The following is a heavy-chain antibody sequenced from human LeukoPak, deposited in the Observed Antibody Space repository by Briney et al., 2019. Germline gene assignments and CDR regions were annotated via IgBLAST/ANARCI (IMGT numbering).Heavy chain of an antibody. CDR1: GFTFSSYA. CDR3: AGDKGDLYFDD. Sequence: GGSLRLSCAASGFTFSSYAMSWVRQAPGKGLEWVSAISGSGGSTYYADSVKGRFTISRDSSKNTLYLQMNSLRAEDTAVYYCAGDKGDLYFDDWGQGTLVTVSS. V-gene: IGHV3-23*01. J-gene: IGHJ4*02. CDR2: ISGSGGST.